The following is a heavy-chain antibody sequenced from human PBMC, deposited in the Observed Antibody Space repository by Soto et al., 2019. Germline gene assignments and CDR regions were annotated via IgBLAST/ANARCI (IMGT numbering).Heavy chain of an antibody. CDR3: ARGLRVVEWLLFTHGLAV. CDR1: GYTFTSYA. CDR2: INAGNGNT. V-gene: IGHV1-3*01. D-gene: IGHD3-3*01. Sequence: ASVKVSCKASGYTFTSYAMHWVRQAPGQRLEWMGWINAGNGNTKYSQKFQGRVTITRDTSASTAYMELSILRSEDTAVYYCARGLRVVEWLLFTHGLAVWGQGTKVTV. J-gene: IGHJ6*02.